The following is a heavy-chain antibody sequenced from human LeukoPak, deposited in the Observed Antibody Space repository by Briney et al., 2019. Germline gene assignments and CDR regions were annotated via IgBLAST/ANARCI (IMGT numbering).Heavy chain of an antibody. CDR1: GGSMSSYY. J-gene: IGHJ4*02. CDR2: TYYSGNT. Sequence: PSETLSLTCTVSGGSMSSYYWSWIRQPPGKGLEWIGYTYYSGNTNCNPSLKSRVTISVDTSKNQFSLKVSLVTAADTAVYYCARVFHDSSGYPFDYWGQGTLVTVSS. CDR3: ARVFHDSSGYPFDY. D-gene: IGHD3-22*01. V-gene: IGHV4-59*01.